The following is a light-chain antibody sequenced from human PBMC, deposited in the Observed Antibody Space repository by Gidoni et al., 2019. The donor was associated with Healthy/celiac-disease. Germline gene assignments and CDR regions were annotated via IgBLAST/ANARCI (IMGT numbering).Light chain of an antibody. CDR3: QQYNSYSST. J-gene: IGKJ1*01. V-gene: IGKV1-5*03. CDR1: QSITSW. Sequence: DIQMTQSPSTLSASVGDRVTIACRASQSITSWLAWFQQKPGKAPKLLIYKASSLESRVPSRFSGSGSGTEFTLTISSLQPDDFATYYCQQYNSYSSTFGQGTKVEIK. CDR2: KAS.